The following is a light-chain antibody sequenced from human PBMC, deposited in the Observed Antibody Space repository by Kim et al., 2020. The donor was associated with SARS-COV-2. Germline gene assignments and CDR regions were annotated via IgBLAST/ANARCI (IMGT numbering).Light chain of an antibody. CDR2: GAS. J-gene: IGKJ3*01. CDR1: QSVSSSY. V-gene: IGKV3-20*01. Sequence: PGERATLSCRASQSVSSSYLAWYQQKPGPAPRLLIYGASSRATGIPDRFSGSGSGTDFTLTISILEPEDFAVYYCQQYGSSLIFTFGPGTKVDIK. CDR3: QQYGSSLIFT.